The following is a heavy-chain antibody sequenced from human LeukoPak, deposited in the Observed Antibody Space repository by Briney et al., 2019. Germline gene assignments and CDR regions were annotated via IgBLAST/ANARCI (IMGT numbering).Heavy chain of an antibody. CDR1: GFTFSSYE. J-gene: IGHJ4*02. Sequence: GGSLRLSCAAPGFTFSSYEMNWVRQAPGKGLEWVSYISSSGSTIYYADSVKGRFTISRDNAKNSLYLQMNSLRAEDTAVYYCAASTVRGRFDYWGQGTLVIVSS. CDR3: AASTVRGRFDY. CDR2: ISSSGSTI. V-gene: IGHV3-48*03. D-gene: IGHD3-10*01.